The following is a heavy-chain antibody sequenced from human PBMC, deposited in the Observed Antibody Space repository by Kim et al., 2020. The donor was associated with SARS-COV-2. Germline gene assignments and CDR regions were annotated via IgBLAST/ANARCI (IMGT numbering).Heavy chain of an antibody. J-gene: IGHJ4*02. Sequence: GGSLRLSCAASGFTFSDYYMSWIRQAPGKGLEWVSYISSSGSTIYYADSVKGRFTISRDNAKNSLYLQMNSLRAEDTAVYYCARATYYDFWSGYYTGVAADTYFDYWGQGTLVTVSS. V-gene: IGHV3-11*01. CDR1: GFTFSDYY. CDR2: ISSSGSTI. D-gene: IGHD3-3*01. CDR3: ARATYYDFWSGYYTGVAADTYFDY.